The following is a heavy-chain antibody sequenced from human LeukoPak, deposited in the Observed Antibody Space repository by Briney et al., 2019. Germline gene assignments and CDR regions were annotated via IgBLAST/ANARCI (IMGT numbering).Heavy chain of an antibody. CDR2: INSDGSTT. D-gene: IGHD3-16*01. J-gene: IGHJ6*02. CDR3: AGGGVTTPTPYYYYYGMDV. CDR1: GFTFSSYW. Sequence: GGSLRLSCAASGFTFSSYWMHWVRQAPGKGLVWVSRINSDGSTTVYADSVRGRFTISRDNAKNTLYLQMNSLRAEDTAVYYCAGGGVTTPTPYYYYYGMDVWGQGTTVTVSS. V-gene: IGHV3-74*01.